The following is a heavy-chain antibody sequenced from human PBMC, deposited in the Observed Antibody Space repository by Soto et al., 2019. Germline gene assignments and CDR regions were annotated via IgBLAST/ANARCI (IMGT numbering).Heavy chain of an antibody. V-gene: IGHV3-23*01. Sequence: EVQLLESGGGLVQPGGSLRLSGAASGSTFSSYPMSWVRQAPGKGLEWVSAIGGSGGSTYYADSVKGRFTISRDNSKNTLYLQMNSLRAEDTAVYYCAKDSSGYPGGYFDYWGQGTLVTVSS. D-gene: IGHD3-22*01. CDR3: AKDSSGYPGGYFDY. CDR2: IGGSGGST. J-gene: IGHJ4*02. CDR1: GSTFSSYP.